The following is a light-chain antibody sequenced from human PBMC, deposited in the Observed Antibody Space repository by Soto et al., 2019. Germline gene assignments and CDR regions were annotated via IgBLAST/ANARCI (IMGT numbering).Light chain of an antibody. J-gene: IGLJ1*01. CDR3: CSYAGSPYV. CDR1: SSDVGIYNL. Sequence: QSVLTQPASVSGSPGQSITISCTGASSDVGIYNLVSWYQQHPGKAPKLIIYEGNKRPSGVSYRFSGSNSGNTASLTISGLQAEDEADYYCCSYAGSPYVFGTGTKVTVL. CDR2: EGN. V-gene: IGLV2-23*01.